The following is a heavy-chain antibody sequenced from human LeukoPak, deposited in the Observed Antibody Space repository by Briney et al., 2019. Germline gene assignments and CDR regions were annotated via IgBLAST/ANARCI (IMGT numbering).Heavy chain of an antibody. CDR2: IKQDGSEK. V-gene: IGHV3-7*01. D-gene: IGHD5-18*01. CDR3: ARDIQLWTRRDFDY. J-gene: IGHJ4*02. CDR1: GFTFSSYW. Sequence: PGGSLRLSCAASGFTFSSYWMSWVRQAPGKGLEWVANIKQDGSEKYYVDSVKGRFTISRDNAKNSLYLQMNSLRAEDTAVYYCARDIQLWTRRDFDYWGQGTLVTVSS.